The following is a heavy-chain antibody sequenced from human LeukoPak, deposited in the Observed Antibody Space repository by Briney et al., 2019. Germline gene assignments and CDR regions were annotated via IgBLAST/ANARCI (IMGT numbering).Heavy chain of an antibody. Sequence: GASVKVSCKASGYTFTSYDINWVRQATGQGLEWMGWISAYNGNTNYAQKLQGRVTMTTDTSTSTAYMELRSLRSDDTAVYYCARVYSSGWARVDPWGQGTLVTVSS. V-gene: IGHV1-18*01. CDR2: ISAYNGNT. CDR1: GYTFTSYD. J-gene: IGHJ5*02. D-gene: IGHD6-19*01. CDR3: ARVYSSGWARVDP.